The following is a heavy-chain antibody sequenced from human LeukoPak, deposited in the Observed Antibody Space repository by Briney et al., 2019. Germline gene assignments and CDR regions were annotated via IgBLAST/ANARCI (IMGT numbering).Heavy chain of an antibody. V-gene: IGHV3-53*01. Sequence: GGSLRLSCAASGFTVSSNYMTWVRQAPGKGLEWVSIIYSSGSIYYADSVKGRFTISRDNSKNTLYLQMNSLRAEDTAVYYCASYDSSGYAFDYWGQGTLVTVSS. J-gene: IGHJ4*02. D-gene: IGHD3-22*01. CDR3: ASYDSSGYAFDY. CDR2: IYSSGSI. CDR1: GFTVSSNY.